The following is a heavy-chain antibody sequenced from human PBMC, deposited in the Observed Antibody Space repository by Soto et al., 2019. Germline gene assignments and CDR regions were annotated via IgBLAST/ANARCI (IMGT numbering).Heavy chain of an antibody. CDR3: ARDLYGSGTYSLY. Sequence: QVQLVQSGAEVKKPGASVKVSCKASGYSFTSHGITWMRQAPGQGLEWMGWISGYNGNTKYALNLQDRVTMTTDTSTSTAYMELRSLRSDDTAVYYCARDLYGSGTYSLYWGQGTLVTVSS. J-gene: IGHJ4*02. V-gene: IGHV1-18*04. CDR1: GYSFTSHG. CDR2: ISGYNGNT. D-gene: IGHD3-10*01.